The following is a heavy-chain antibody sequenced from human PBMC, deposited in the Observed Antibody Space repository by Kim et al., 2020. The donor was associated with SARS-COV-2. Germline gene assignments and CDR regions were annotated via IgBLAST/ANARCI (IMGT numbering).Heavy chain of an antibody. CDR2: T. D-gene: IGHD3-10*01. J-gene: IGHJ4*02. Sequence: TYYPPSLKGRVTISVDTSKNQFSLKLSSVTAADTAVYYCARAQASGELDYWGQGTLVTVSS. CDR3: ARAQASGELDY. V-gene: IGHV4-39*01.